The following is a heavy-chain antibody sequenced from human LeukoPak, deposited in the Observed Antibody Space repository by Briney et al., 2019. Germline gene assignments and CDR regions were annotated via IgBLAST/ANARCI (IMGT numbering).Heavy chain of an antibody. CDR1: GGSISNNY. V-gene: IGHV4-59*01. CDR2: IYYSGST. D-gene: IGHD5-24*01. J-gene: IGHJ4*02. Sequence: SETLSLTCTVSGGSISNNYWSWIRQPPGKGLEWIGYIYYSGSTNYNPSLKSRVTISVDTSKNQFSLKLSSVTAADTAVYYCARVGSGYNSLEYYFDYWGQGTLVTVSS. CDR3: ARVGSGYNSLEYYFDY.